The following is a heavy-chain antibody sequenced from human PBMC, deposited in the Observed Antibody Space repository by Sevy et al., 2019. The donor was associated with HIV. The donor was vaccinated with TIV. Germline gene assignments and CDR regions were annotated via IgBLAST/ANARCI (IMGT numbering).Heavy chain of an antibody. J-gene: IGHJ4*02. CDR2: IHQSGST. Sequence: SETLSLTCAVSGYSISSGYYWGWIRQPPGKGLEWIGSIHQSGSTYYNPSLKSRVTISVDTSKNQFSLKLSSVTAADTAVYYCARDYYDSSGHDYWGQGTLVTVSS. CDR1: GYSISSGYY. V-gene: IGHV4-38-2*02. CDR3: ARDYYDSSGHDY. D-gene: IGHD3-22*01.